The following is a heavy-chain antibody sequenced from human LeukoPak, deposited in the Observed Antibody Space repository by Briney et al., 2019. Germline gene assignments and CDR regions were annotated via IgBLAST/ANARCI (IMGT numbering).Heavy chain of an antibody. CDR2: INHSGST. D-gene: IGHD2-2*01. V-gene: IGHV4-34*01. Sequence: PSETLSLTCAVYGGSFSGYYWSWIRQPPGKGLEWIGEINHSGSTNYNPSLKSRVTISVDTSKNQFSLKLSSVTAADTAVYYRAKYCSSTSCYPPGSFDYWGQGTLVTVSS. J-gene: IGHJ4*02. CDR1: GGSFSGYY. CDR3: AKYCSSTSCYPPGSFDY.